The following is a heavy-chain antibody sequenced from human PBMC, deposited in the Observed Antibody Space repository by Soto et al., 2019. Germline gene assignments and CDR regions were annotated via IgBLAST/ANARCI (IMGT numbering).Heavy chain of an antibody. V-gene: IGHV4-4*02. CDR3: ARAPLAPYYFDY. Sequence: QVQLQESGPGLVKPSGTLSLTCAVSSGSISSSNWWSWVRQPPGKGLEWIGEIYHSGSTNYNPSLMSRVIISVDKSNYQFSLKLSSGTAADTAVYYCARAPLAPYYFDYWGQGTLVTVSS. CDR1: SGSISSSNW. CDR2: IYHSGST. J-gene: IGHJ4*02.